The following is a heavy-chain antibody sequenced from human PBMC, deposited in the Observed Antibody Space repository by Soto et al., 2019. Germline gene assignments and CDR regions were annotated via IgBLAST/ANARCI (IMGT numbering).Heavy chain of an antibody. CDR1: GFTFSDHY. V-gene: IGHV3-72*01. J-gene: IGHJ4*02. CDR3: ARRPGSGRSVDY. CDR2: IRDKANSYTT. Sequence: EVQLVESGVGLVQPGGSLRLSCAASGFTFSDHYMDWVRQAPGKGLEWVGLIRDKANSYTTDYAASVRGRFTISGEESKNSVYLQMNSLKTEDSAVYYCARRPGSGRSVDYWCQGTLVTVSS. D-gene: IGHD3-10*01.